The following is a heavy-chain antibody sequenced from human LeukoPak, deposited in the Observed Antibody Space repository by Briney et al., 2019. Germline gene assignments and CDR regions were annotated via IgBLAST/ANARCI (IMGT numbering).Heavy chain of an antibody. CDR3: ARFRSPDAFDM. CDR2: IYYSGST. J-gene: IGHJ3*02. Sequence: SETLSLTCTVSGGSISSYYWNWIRQPPGKRLEWIGYIYYSGSTNYNPSLKSRVTIPLDTSKRQFSLKLSSVTAADTAVYYCARFRSPDAFDMWGQGTMVAVSS. CDR1: GGSISSYY. V-gene: IGHV4-59*01.